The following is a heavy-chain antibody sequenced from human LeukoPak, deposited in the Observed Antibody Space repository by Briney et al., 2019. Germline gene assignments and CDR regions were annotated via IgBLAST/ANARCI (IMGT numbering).Heavy chain of an antibody. CDR2: MNPNSGNT. Sequence: GASVKVSCKASGYTFTSYDINWVRQATGQGLEWMGWMNPNSGNTGYAQKFQGRVTMTRNTSISTAYMELSSLRSEDTAVYYCARAMGALRWGGKPYYFDYWGQGTLVTVSS. V-gene: IGHV1-8*01. CDR1: GYTFTSYD. J-gene: IGHJ4*02. CDR3: ARAMGALRWGGKPYYFDY. D-gene: IGHD1-26*01.